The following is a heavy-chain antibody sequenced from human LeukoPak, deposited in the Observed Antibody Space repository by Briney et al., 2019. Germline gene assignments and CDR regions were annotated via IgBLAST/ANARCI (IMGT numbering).Heavy chain of an antibody. CDR2: IYSRGST. V-gene: IGHV4-61*02. Sequence: SETLSLTCTVSGGSISSGNYYLNWIRQPAGKGLEWTGRIYSRGSTNYNCSLRSRVTISVDTSKNQFSLKLTSVTAADTAVYYCASDKGASGWGLGYWGQGTLVTVSS. D-gene: IGHD6-19*01. J-gene: IGHJ4*02. CDR1: GGSISSGNYY. CDR3: ASDKGASGWGLGY.